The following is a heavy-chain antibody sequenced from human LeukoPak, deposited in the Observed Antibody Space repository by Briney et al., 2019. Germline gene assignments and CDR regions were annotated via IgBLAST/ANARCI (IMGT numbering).Heavy chain of an antibody. CDR3: AIAHSSSWEY. J-gene: IGHJ4*02. CDR1: GFTFSSYW. CDR2: IKEDGSGK. Sequence: GGSLRLSCAASGFTFSSYWMSWVRQAPGKGLEWVANIKEDGSGKYYVDSVKGRFTISRDNAKNSLYLQMNSLRAEDTAVYFCAIAHSSSWEYWGQGALVTVSS. V-gene: IGHV3-7*01. D-gene: IGHD6-13*01.